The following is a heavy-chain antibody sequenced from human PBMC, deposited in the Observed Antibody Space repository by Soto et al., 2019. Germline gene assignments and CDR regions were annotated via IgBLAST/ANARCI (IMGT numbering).Heavy chain of an antibody. D-gene: IGHD2-21*02. CDR1: GGSISSGGYY. J-gene: IGHJ5*02. Sequence: KPSETLSLTCTVSGGSISSGGYYWSWIRQHPGKGLEWIGYIYYSGSTYYNPSLKSRVTISVDTSKNQFYLKLSSVTAADTAVYYCARGGVVTAIIENWFDPWGQGTLVTVSS. CDR3: ARGGVVTAIIENWFDP. V-gene: IGHV4-31*03. CDR2: IYYSGST.